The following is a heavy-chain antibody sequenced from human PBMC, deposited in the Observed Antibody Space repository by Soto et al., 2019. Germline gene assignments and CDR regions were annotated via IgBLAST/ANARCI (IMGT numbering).Heavy chain of an antibody. J-gene: IGHJ5*02. CDR2: IYYSGST. D-gene: IGHD6-19*01. CDR3: ARLETSIAVAGKYNWFDP. V-gene: IGHV4-59*08. CDR1: GGSISSYY. Sequence: PSETLSLTCTVSGGSISSYYWSWIRQPPGKGLEWIGYIYYSGSTNYNPSLKSRVTISVDTSKNQFSLKLSSVTAADTAVYYCARLETSIAVAGKYNWFDPWGQGTLVTVSS.